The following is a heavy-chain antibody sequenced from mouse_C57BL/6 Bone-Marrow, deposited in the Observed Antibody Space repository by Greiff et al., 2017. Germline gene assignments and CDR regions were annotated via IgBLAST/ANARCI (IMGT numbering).Heavy chain of an antibody. J-gene: IGHJ1*03. CDR1: GYTFTSYW. CDR3: AMARYGYFAV. V-gene: IGHV1-61*01. CDR2: IYPSSSET. Sequence: VQLQQSGAELVRPGSSVKLSCKASGYTFTSYWMDWVKQRPGQGLDWIGNIYPSSSETPYNQNFKDKATLTVDKSSSTAYMQLSSLTSEDSGVYYCAMARYGYFAVWGTVTTGTGSS.